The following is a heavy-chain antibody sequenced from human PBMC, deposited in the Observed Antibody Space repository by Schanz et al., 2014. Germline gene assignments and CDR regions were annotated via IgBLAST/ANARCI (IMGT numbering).Heavy chain of an antibody. CDR3: VSSGSYSSYAF. CDR1: GFTFSDYY. CDR2: IRSSSTPI. Sequence: EVQLLESGGGLIQPGGSLRLSCAASGFTFSDYYINWIRQAPGKGLEWVSYIRSSSTPIYYADSVKGRFTISRDNAKNSLYLQMNSLRAEDTAVYHCVSSGSYSSYAFWGQGTLVTVSS. V-gene: IGHV3-48*01. D-gene: IGHD3-10*01. J-gene: IGHJ4*02.